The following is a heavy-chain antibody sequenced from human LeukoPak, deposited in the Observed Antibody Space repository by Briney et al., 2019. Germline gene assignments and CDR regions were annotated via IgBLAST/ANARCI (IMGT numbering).Heavy chain of an antibody. CDR1: GFTFSDYY. V-gene: IGHV3-11*04. Sequence: GGSLRLSCAASGFTFSDYYMSWIRQAPGKGLEWVSYISSSGSTIYYADSVKGRFTISRDNAKNSLYLQMNSLRAEDTAVYYCARDLAARNRVTYYYYMDVWGKGTTVTVSS. CDR3: ARDLAARNRVTYYYYMDV. D-gene: IGHD6-6*01. J-gene: IGHJ6*03. CDR2: ISSSGSTI.